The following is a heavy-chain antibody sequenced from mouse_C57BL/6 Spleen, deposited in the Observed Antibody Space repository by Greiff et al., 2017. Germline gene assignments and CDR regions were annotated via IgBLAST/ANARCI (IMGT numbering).Heavy chain of an antibody. Sequence: QVQLQQPGAELVRPGSSVKLSCKASGYTFTSYWMDWVKQRPGQGLEWIGNIYPSDSETHYNQKFKDKATLTVDKSSSTAYMQLSSLTSEDSAVYYCARSGSSGRDYWGQGTTLTVSS. CDR3: ARSGSSGRDY. D-gene: IGHD3-2*02. CDR2: IYPSDSET. CDR1: GYTFTSYW. V-gene: IGHV1-61*01. J-gene: IGHJ2*01.